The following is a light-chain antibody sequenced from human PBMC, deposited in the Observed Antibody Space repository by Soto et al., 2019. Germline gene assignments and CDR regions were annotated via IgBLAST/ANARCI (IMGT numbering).Light chain of an antibody. J-gene: IGKJ2*01. CDR2: KVA. Sequence: DIQMTQSPSTLSASVEDRVTITCPASQTSSSWLSGYQQKPWQVPKLLIYKVATLESGVPSRFSRSGSGTEFTRNISSLQTADFEMCYCQQYDDYLFPFGQGAKLQ. CDR3: QQYDDYLFP. V-gene: IGKV1-5*03. CDR1: QTSSSW.